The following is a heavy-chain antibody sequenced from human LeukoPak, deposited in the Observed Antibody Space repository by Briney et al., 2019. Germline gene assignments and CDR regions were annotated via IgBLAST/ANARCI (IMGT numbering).Heavy chain of an antibody. Sequence: VASVKVSCKASGYTFTSYDINWVRQATGQGLEWMGWMNPNSGNTGYAQKFQGRVTMTRNTSISTAYMELSSLRSEDTAVYYCARAGARQIAAVGYWSQGTLVTVSS. CDR1: GYTFTSYD. D-gene: IGHD6-13*01. V-gene: IGHV1-8*01. CDR3: ARAGARQIAAVGY. J-gene: IGHJ4*02. CDR2: MNPNSGNT.